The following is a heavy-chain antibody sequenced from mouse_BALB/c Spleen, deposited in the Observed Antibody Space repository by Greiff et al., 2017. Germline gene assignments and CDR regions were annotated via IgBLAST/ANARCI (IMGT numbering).Heavy chain of an antibody. CDR3: ARYWDGYAMDY. Sequence: QVQLQQSGADLARPGASVKMSCTASGYTFTSYTMHWVKQRPGQGLEWIGYINPSSGYTNYNQKFKDKATLTADKSSSTAYMQLSSLTSEDSAVYYCARYWDGYAMDYWGQGTSVTVSS. CDR2: INPSSGYT. V-gene: IGHV1-4*01. CDR1: GYTFTSYT. J-gene: IGHJ4*01. D-gene: IGHD4-1*01.